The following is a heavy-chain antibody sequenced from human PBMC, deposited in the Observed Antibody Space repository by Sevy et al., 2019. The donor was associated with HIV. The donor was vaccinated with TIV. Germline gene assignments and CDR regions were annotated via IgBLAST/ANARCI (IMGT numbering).Heavy chain of an antibody. V-gene: IGHV1-8*01. Sequence: ASVKVSCQASGYTFDNYDINWVRQATGQGLEWMEWMNPNSGNTGYAEKFQGRVTMSRVSSIRTAYMELNGLTSEDTAVYYCTRGISFTYAKRGDWLNWYFDVWGRGTLVTVSS. CDR2: MNPNSGNT. J-gene: IGHJ2*01. CDR1: GYTFDNYD. CDR3: TRGISFTYAKRGDWLNWYFDV. D-gene: IGHD2-21*02.